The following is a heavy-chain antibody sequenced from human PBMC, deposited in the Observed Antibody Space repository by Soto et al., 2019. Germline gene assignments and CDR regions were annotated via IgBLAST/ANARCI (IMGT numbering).Heavy chain of an antibody. J-gene: IGHJ6*03. V-gene: IGHV4-61*08. CDR1: GGSISSGGYY. D-gene: IGHD6-6*01. Sequence: SETLSLTCTVSGGSISSGGYYWSWIRQPPGKGLEWIGYIYYSGSTNYNPSLKSRVTISVDTSKNQFSLKLSSVTAADTAVYYCAIGLGRIAARSIYYYYYYMDVWGKGTTVTVSS. CDR3: AIGLGRIAARSIYYYYYYMDV. CDR2: IYYSGST.